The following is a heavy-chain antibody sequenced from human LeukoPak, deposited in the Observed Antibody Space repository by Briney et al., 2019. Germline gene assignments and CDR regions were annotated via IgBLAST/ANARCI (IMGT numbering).Heavy chain of an antibody. J-gene: IGHJ4*02. Sequence: GGSLRLSCAASGFTFSSYAMSWVRQAPGKGLEWVSAISGGGGSTYYADSVKGRFTISRDNSKNTLYLQMNSLRAEDTAVYYCAKAEGTFGGVIDPLDYWGQGTLVTVSS. V-gene: IGHV3-23*01. CDR1: GFTFSSYA. CDR2: ISGGGGST. CDR3: AKAEGTFGGVIDPLDY. D-gene: IGHD3-16*02.